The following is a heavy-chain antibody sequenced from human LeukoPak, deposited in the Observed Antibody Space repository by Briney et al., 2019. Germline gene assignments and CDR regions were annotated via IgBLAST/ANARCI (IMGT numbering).Heavy chain of an antibody. CDR3: ANSVGGFGESY. Sequence: GGSLRLSCAASGFTLSSHRMNWVRQAPGKGLEWVSDISRSSSEIHYADSVTGRFTISRDNAKNSVYLQMNSLRAEDTAVYYCANSVGGFGESYWGQGTLVTVSS. CDR2: ISRSSSEI. D-gene: IGHD3-10*01. J-gene: IGHJ4*02. CDR1: GFTLSSHR. V-gene: IGHV3-48*01.